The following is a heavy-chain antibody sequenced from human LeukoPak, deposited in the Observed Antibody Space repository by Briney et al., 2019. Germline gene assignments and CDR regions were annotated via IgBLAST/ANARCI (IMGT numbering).Heavy chain of an antibody. V-gene: IGHV4-31*03. CDR1: GGPINSGGHF. CDR2: ICYTGTT. D-gene: IGHD3-16*02. J-gene: IGHJ4*02. Sequence: PWETLSLPCTVSGGPINSGGHFCRWIRQHPGKVLEWIGYICYTGTTYYNPALKSRLTISLGTSKNQFSLMLTSVTAADTAVYYCARASRLGELSLGYWGQGTLVTVSS. CDR3: ARASRLGELSLGY.